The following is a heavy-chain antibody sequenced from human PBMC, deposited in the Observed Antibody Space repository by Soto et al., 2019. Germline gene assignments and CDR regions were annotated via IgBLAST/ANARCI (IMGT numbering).Heavy chain of an antibody. V-gene: IGHV2-5*02. D-gene: IGHD6-19*01. CDR1: GFSFSTTGVG. Sequence: QITLKESGPTLVKPTQTLTLTCTFSGFSFSTTGVGVGWIRQPPGKALEWLALIYWDDDKRYSPSLKSRLTNTKDTPKNQVVLTMTNMDPVDTATYYCAHRQAQGIGLAGTFDSWGQGTLVTVSS. CDR3: AHRQAQGIGLAGTFDS. J-gene: IGHJ4*02. CDR2: IYWDDDK.